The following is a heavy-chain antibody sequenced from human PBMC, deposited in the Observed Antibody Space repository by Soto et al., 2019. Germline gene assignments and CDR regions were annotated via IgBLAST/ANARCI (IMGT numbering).Heavy chain of an antibody. J-gene: IGHJ3*02. V-gene: IGHV1-69*02. CDR1: GGTFSSYT. Sequence: SVKVSCKASGGTFSSYTISWVRQAPGQGLEWMGRIIPILGIANYAQKFQGRVTITADKSTSTAYMEPSSLRSEDTAVYYCARVRIVATIPRVDAFDIWGQGTMVTVSS. CDR3: ARVRIVATIPRVDAFDI. CDR2: IIPILGIA. D-gene: IGHD5-12*01.